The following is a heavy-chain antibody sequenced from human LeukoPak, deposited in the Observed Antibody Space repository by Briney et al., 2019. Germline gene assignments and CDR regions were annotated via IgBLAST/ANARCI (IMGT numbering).Heavy chain of an antibody. CDR1: GFTFSSYA. CDR3: AKDLNDSRSYYYYGMDV. Sequence: GGSLRLSCAASGFTFSSYAMHWVRQAPGKGLEWVAVISYDGSNKYYADSVKGRFTISRDNSKNTLYLQMNSLRAEDTAVYYCAKDLNDSRSYYYYGMDVWGQGTTVTVSS. V-gene: IGHV3-30-3*01. CDR2: ISYDGSNK. J-gene: IGHJ6*02. D-gene: IGHD1-1*01.